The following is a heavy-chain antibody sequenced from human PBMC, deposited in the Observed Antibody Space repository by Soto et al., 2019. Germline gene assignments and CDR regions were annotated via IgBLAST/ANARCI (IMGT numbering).Heavy chain of an antibody. V-gene: IGHV3-64D*08. CDR1: GFTFSSYA. J-gene: IGHJ4*02. D-gene: IGHD3-22*01. CDR2: ISSNGGST. CDR3: VNSLDYYDSSGYYRTFDY. Sequence: GGSLRLSCSASGFTFSSYAIHWVRQAPGKGLEYVSAISSNGGSTYYADSVKGRFTISRDNSKNTLHLQMSSLRAEDTAVYYCVNSLDYYDSSGYYRTFDYWGQGTLVTVSS.